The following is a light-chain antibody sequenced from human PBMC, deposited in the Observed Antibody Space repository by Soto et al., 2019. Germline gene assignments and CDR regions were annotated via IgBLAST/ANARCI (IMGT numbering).Light chain of an antibody. V-gene: IGKV3-20*01. CDR2: GAS. CDR3: QQYGSSPTT. Sequence: EIVLTQSPDTLSLSPVERATLSCRASQSVSSNLAWYQQKPGQAPRLLIYGASSRATGIPDRFSGSGSGTDFTLTISRLEPEDFAVYFCQQYGSSPTTFGQGTKVDIK. J-gene: IGKJ1*01. CDR1: QSVSSN.